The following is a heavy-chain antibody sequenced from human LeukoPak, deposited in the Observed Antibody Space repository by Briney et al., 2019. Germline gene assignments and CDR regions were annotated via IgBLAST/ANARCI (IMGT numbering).Heavy chain of an antibody. V-gene: IGHV1-18*01. Sequence: ASVKVSCKASGYTFTSYGISWVRQAPGQGLEWMGWISAYNGNTNYAQKLQGRVTMTTDTSTSTAYMELRSLRSDDTAVYYCARDIESVTTGRYDAFDIWGQGTMVTVSS. CDR2: ISAYNGNT. D-gene: IGHD1-1*01. CDR3: ARDIESVTTGRYDAFDI. CDR1: GYTFTSYG. J-gene: IGHJ3*02.